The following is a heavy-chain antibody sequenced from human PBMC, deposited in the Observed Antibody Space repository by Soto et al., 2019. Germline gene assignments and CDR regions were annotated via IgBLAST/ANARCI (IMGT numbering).Heavy chain of an antibody. Sequence: SQTLSLTCAISGDSVSSNSAAWNWIRQSPSRGLEWLGRTYYRSKWYNDYAVSVKSRITINPDTSKNQFSLQLNSVTPEDTAVYYCARDLVIYGDYEFSSYYFDYWGQGTLVTVS. J-gene: IGHJ4*02. V-gene: IGHV6-1*01. CDR1: GDSVSSNSAA. CDR3: ARDLVIYGDYEFSSYYFDY. D-gene: IGHD4-17*01. CDR2: TYYRSKWYN.